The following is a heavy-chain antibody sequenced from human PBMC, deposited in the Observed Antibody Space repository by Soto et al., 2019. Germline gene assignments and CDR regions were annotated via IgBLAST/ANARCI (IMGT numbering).Heavy chain of an antibody. V-gene: IGHV3-30*18. D-gene: IGHD5-12*01. Sequence: QVQLVESGGGVVQPGRSLRLSCAASGFTFSSYGMHWVRQAPGKGLEWVAVISYDGSNKYYADSVKGRFTISRDNSKNTLYLQMNSLRAEDTAVYYCAKDKYIRGYAPTGYWGQGTLVTVSS. CDR2: ISYDGSNK. CDR1: GFTFSSYG. J-gene: IGHJ4*02. CDR3: AKDKYIRGYAPTGY.